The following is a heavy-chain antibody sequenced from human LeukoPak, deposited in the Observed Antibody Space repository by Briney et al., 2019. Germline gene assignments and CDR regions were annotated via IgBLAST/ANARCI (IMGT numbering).Heavy chain of an antibody. J-gene: IGHJ4*02. CDR1: GGTFSSYA. D-gene: IGHD7-27*01. V-gene: IGHV1-69*05. Sequence: SVKVSCKASGGTFSSYAISWVRQAPGQGLEWMGGIIPIFGTANYAQKFQGRVTITTDESTSTAYMELSSLRSEDTAVYYCARGASLMGTLDYWGQGTLVTVSS. CDR2: IIPIFGTA. CDR3: ARGASLMGTLDY.